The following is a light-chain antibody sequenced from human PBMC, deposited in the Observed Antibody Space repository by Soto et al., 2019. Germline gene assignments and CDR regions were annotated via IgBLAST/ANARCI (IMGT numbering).Light chain of an antibody. J-gene: IGLJ1*01. CDR2: DVS. CDR3: SSYSSSSTVYV. CDR1: SSDVGAYNF. V-gene: IGLV2-14*03. Sequence: QSALTQPASVSGSPGQSITISCTGTSSDVGAYNFVSWYQQHPGKAPKLMIYDVSNRPSGVSNRFSGSKSDNTASLTISGLQAEDEANYYCSSYSSSSTVYVFGTGTKVTVL.